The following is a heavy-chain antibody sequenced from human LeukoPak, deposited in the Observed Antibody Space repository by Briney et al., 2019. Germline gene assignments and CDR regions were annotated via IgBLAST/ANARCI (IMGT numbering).Heavy chain of an antibody. J-gene: IGHJ4*02. D-gene: IGHD1-26*01. CDR2: ISAYNGNT. CDR1: GYTFPSYG. V-gene: IGHV1-18*01. Sequence: ASVKVSCKASGYTFPSYGISWVRQAPGQGLEWMGWISAYNGNTNYAQKLQGRVTMTTDTSTSTAYMELSSLRSEDTAVYYCATGTSGSYHSYFDYWGQGTLVTVSS. CDR3: ATGTSGSYHSYFDY.